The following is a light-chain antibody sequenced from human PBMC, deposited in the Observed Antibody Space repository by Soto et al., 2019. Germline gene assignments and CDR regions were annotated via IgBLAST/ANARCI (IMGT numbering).Light chain of an antibody. Sequence: DIQMTPSPSSLSASVGDRVTLTCRTSQRISNYLNWYQVKPGKAPQLLIYAASTLQSGVPSRFSGSGSGTYFTLTISSLHPEDLATYFCQEGYSSSRAFGLGTTVEI. V-gene: IGKV1-39*01. CDR1: QRISNY. J-gene: IGKJ1*01. CDR2: AAS. CDR3: QEGYSSSRA.